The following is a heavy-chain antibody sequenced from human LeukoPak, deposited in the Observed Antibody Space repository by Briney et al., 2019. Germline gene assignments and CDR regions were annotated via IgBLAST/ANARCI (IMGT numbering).Heavy chain of an antibody. V-gene: IGHV1-18*01. J-gene: IGHJ4*02. CDR2: ISANNGNT. Sequence: GASVKVSCKASGYTFTAHGISWVRQAPGQGPEWMGWISANNGNTNYAQKVQGRVTMTRDTSTSTAYMELRSLRYDDTAVYYCSRDDGPFGGVRFDHWGQGTLVTVPS. D-gene: IGHD3-16*01. CDR1: GYTFTAHG. CDR3: SRDDGPFGGVRFDH.